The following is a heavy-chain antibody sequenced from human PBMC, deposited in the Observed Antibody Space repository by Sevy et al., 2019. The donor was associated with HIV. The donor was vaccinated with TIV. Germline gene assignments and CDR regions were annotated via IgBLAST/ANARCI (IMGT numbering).Heavy chain of an antibody. CDR3: ARKYDSSGYFDY. V-gene: IGHV3-23*01. CDR2: ISGSGGSGDKT. J-gene: IGHJ4*02. CDR1: GFTFSSYA. Sequence: GGSLRLSCAASGFTFSSYAMNWVRQAPGKGLEWVSGISGSGGSGDKTNYADSVKGRFTISRDDSKNSLYLQLNSLRAEEKAIYYCARKYDSSGYFDYWGQGTLVTVSS. D-gene: IGHD3-22*01.